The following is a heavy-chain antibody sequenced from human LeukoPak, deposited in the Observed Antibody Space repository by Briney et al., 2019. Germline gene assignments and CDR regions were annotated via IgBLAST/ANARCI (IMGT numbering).Heavy chain of an antibody. CDR3: ARDLPDYYDSSGYYAYYYYYYGMDV. Sequence: ASVKVSCKASGYTFTGYYMHWVRQAPGQGLEWMGWINPNSGGTNYAQKLQGRVTMTTDTSTSTAYMELRSLRSDDTAVYYCARDLPDYYDSSGYYAYYYYYYGMDVWGQGTTVTVSS. D-gene: IGHD3-22*01. CDR1: GYTFTGYY. J-gene: IGHJ6*02. CDR2: INPNSGGT. V-gene: IGHV1-2*02.